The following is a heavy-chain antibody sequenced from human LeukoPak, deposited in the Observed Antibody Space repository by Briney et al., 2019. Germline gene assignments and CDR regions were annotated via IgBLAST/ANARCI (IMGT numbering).Heavy chain of an antibody. D-gene: IGHD6-25*01. CDR3: ARGRAAVQLLWYFDF. CDR1: GFTFSSYE. J-gene: IGHJ4*02. CDR2: ISSSGSNK. V-gene: IGHV3-48*03. Sequence: GGSLRLSCAASGFTFSSYEMNWVRQAPGKGLEWVSSISSSGSNKYYADSVKGRFTISRDNAKNSLYLQMNSLRADDTAVYYCARGRAAVQLLWYFDFWGQGTLVTVSS.